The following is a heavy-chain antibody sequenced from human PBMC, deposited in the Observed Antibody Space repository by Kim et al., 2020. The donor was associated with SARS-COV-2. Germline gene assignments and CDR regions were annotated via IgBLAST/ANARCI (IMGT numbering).Heavy chain of an antibody. J-gene: IGHJ4*02. CDR1: GYSFTSYW. CDR2: IDPSDSYT. Sequence: GESLKISCKGSGYSFTSYWISWVRQMPGKGLEWMGRIDPSDSYTNYSPSFQGHVTISADKSISTAYLQWSSLKASDTAMYYCARHDSSVWFGELLSFDYWGQGTLVTVSS. D-gene: IGHD3-10*01. V-gene: IGHV5-10-1*01. CDR3: ARHDSSVWFGELLSFDY.